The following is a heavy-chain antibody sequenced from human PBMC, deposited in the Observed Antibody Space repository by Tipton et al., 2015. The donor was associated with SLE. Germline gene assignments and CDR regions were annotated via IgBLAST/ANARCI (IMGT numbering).Heavy chain of an antibody. CDR2: INHRGST. CDR3: ARDGAVVVAAYYGMDV. J-gene: IGHJ6*02. Sequence: TLSLTCTVSGGSISSHYWGWIRQPPGKGVEWIGEINHRGSTNYNPSLKSRVTISVDTSKNQFSLKLRSVTAADTAVYYCARDGAVVVAAYYGMDVWGQGTTVTVSS. CDR1: GGSISSHY. D-gene: IGHD2-15*01. V-gene: IGHV4-34*01.